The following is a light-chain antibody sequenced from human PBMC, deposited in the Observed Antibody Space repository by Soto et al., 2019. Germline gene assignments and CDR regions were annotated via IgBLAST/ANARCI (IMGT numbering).Light chain of an antibody. CDR2: GAS. CDR3: QQYGSSPPVFT. J-gene: IGKJ3*01. Sequence: EIGLTQSPGTLSLSPGERATLSCRASQSVSSSYLAWYQQKPGQAPRPLIYGASSRATGIPDRFSGSGSGTDFTLTISRLEPEDFAVYYCQQYGSSPPVFTFGPGTKVDIK. CDR1: QSVSSSY. V-gene: IGKV3-20*01.